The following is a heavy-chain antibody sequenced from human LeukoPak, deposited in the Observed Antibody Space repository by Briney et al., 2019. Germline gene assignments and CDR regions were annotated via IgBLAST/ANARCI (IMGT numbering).Heavy chain of an antibody. CDR2: LNGGRT. J-gene: IGHJ4*02. Sequence: PGGSLRLSCVASGFTFNNYAMSWVRQAPGKGLEWIAALNGGRTFFQDSVRGRFTISRDNSKNTLYLQLNSLRGDDTAVYCVKEVTGYGYFDYWGRGNLVTVSS. D-gene: IGHD2-2*03. CDR3: VKEVTGYGYFDY. CDR1: GFTFNNYA. V-gene: IGHV3-23*01.